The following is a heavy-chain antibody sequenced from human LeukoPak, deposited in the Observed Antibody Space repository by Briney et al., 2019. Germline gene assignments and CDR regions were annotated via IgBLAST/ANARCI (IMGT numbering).Heavy chain of an antibody. V-gene: IGHV4-59*01. CDR1: GGSISSYY. Sequence: PSETLSLTCTVSGGSISSYYWNWIRQPPGEGLGWIGCIYYSGSTNYNPSLKSRVTVSVDTSKNQFSLKLSSVTAADTAVYYCAKEAGSPSWFDPWGQGTLVTVSS. D-gene: IGHD1-1*01. J-gene: IGHJ5*02. CDR3: AKEAGSPSWFDP. CDR2: IYYSGST.